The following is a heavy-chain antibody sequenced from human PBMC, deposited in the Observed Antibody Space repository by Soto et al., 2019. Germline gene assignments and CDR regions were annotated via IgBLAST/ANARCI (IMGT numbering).Heavy chain of an antibody. CDR2: TYYRSKWNS. CDR1: GDSVSRTSVA. CDR3: VRGQFSAFDC. Sequence: QVQLHQSGPGLVKPSQTLSLTCAISGDSVSRTSVAWNWIRQSPSRGLEWLGRTYYRSKWNSAYAVDVRGRITINPDTSKSQFSLQLNSVTPEDTAVYYCVRGQFSAFDCWGQGTLVTVSS. J-gene: IGHJ4*02. V-gene: IGHV6-1*01.